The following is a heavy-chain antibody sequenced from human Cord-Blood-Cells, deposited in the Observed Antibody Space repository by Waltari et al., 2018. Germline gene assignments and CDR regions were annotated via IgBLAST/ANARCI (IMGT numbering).Heavy chain of an antibody. CDR3: ARLLALELGSDAFDI. J-gene: IGHJ3*02. Sequence: QLQLQESGQGLVKPSETLSLTCTVPGGSISSSSYYWGWIRQPPGKGLEWTGSIYYSGSTYYNPSLKSRVTISVDTSKNQFSLKLSSVTAADTAVYYCARLLALELGSDAFDIWGQGTMVTVSS. V-gene: IGHV4-39*01. CDR1: GGSISSSSYY. CDR2: IYYSGST. D-gene: IGHD7-27*01.